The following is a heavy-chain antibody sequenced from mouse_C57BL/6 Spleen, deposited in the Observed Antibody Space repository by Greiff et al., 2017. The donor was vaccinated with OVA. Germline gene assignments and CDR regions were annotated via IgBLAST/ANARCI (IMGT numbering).Heavy chain of an antibody. CDR2: ISDGGSYT. V-gene: IGHV5-4*01. CDR3: ARDGGYDKKGYFDY. D-gene: IGHD2-2*01. J-gene: IGHJ2*01. Sequence: EVQVVESGGGLVKPGGSLKLSCAASGFTFSSYAMSWVRQTPEKRLEWVATISDGGSYTYYPDNVKGRFTISRDNAKNNLYLQMSHLKSEDTAMYYCARDGGYDKKGYFDYWGQGTTLTVSS. CDR1: GFTFSSYA.